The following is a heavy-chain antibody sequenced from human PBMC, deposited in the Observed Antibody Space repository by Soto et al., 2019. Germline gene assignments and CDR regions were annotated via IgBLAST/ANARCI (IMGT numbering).Heavy chain of an antibody. CDR1: GFSFVNYA. Sequence: GGSLRLSCAASGFSFVNYAMSWVRQAPGKGMEWVSGLSGSGTSTYYADSVKGRFTISRDNSRDTLFLQMNSLTADDTAVYYCAKATTNGGWFNPFDSWGQGALVTVSS. D-gene: IGHD6-19*01. CDR2: LSGSGTST. J-gene: IGHJ4*02. V-gene: IGHV3-23*01. CDR3: AKATTNGGWFNPFDS.